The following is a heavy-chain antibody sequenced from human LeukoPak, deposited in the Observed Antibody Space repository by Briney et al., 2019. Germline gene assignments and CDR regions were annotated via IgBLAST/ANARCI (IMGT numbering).Heavy chain of an antibody. J-gene: IGHJ4*02. CDR3: ARVDDIATRPAIYFDF. V-gene: IGHV4-39*07. Sequence: SETLSLTCTVSGGSISSSSYYWGWIRQPPGKGLEWIGSIYYSGSTYYNPSLKSRVTISVDTSKNQFSLKLSSVTAADTAVYYCARVDDIATRPAIYFDFWGQGTLVTVSS. CDR2: IYYSGST. CDR1: GGSISSSSYY. D-gene: IGHD5-12*01.